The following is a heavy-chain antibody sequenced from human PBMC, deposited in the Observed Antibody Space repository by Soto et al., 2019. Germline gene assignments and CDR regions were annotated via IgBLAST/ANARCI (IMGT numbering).Heavy chain of an antibody. V-gene: IGHV4-34*01. CDR1: GGSFSGYY. CDR3: ARGEGYCSGGSCYVRRDGMDF. D-gene: IGHD2-15*01. CDR2: INHSGST. J-gene: IGHJ6*01. Sequence: SETLSLTCAVYGGSFSGYYWSWILQPPGKGLEWIGEINHSGSTNYNPSLKSRVTISVDTSKNQFSLKLSSVTAADTAVYYCARGEGYCSGGSCYVRRDGMDFWGQGTTVTVSS.